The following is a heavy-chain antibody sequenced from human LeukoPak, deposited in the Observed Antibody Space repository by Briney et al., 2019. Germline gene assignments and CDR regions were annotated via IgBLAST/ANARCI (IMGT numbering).Heavy chain of an antibody. CDR1: GFTFSSYA. Sequence: GGSLRLSCAASGFTFSSYARSWVRQAPGKGLGWVSAISGSSGDSTYYAYSVEGRFTISRDNNTNTLYLQMNGQRAEDTAVYYCASDGYCGGDCYDAFDIWGQGTMVTVSS. CDR2: ISGSSGDST. CDR3: ASDGYCGGDCYDAFDI. D-gene: IGHD2-21*01. J-gene: IGHJ3*02. V-gene: IGHV3-23*01.